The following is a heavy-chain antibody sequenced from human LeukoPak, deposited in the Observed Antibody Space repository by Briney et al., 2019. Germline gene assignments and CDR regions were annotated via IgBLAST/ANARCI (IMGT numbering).Heavy chain of an antibody. CDR3: ARYPTYYYDSSGYKEGSYFDY. CDR2: FNWNGGST. D-gene: IGHD3-22*01. V-gene: IGHV3-20*04. Sequence: GGSLRLSCAASGFTFDDYGMSWVRHAPGKGLEWVSGFNWNGGSTGYADSVKGRFTISRDNAKNSLYLQMNSLRAEDTALYYCARYPTYYYDSSGYKEGSYFDYWGQGTLVTVSS. J-gene: IGHJ4*02. CDR1: GFTFDDYG.